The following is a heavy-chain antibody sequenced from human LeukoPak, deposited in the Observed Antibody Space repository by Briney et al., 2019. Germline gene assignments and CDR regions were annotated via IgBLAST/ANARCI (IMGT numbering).Heavy chain of an antibody. D-gene: IGHD2-15*01. CDR2: ITGSGGTT. Sequence: GRSLRLSWAAAGFTCSGYAMSCVRQPPGEGRGWVSTITGSGGTTYYADSVKGRFTISRDNSTNTLYLQMNSLRVEDTAVYYCAKGRGYCSAGSCYYGFDYWGQGTMVTVSS. V-gene: IGHV3-23*01. J-gene: IGHJ4*02. CDR1: GFTCSGYA. CDR3: AKGRGYCSAGSCYYGFDY.